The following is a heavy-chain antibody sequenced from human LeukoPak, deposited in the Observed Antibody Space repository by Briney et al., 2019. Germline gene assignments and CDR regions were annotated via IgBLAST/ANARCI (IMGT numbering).Heavy chain of an antibody. J-gene: IGHJ4*02. CDR3: ARDQGAWGYGYNFDY. CDR1: GFTFSGYA. V-gene: IGHV3-23*01. Sequence: GGCLRLSCAASGFTFSGYAMSWVRQTPGKGLEWVSAISGSGGRTYYADSVRGRFTISRDNSKNTPHLQMISLRAEDTAVYYCARDQGAWGYGYNFDYWGQGTLVTVSS. D-gene: IGHD3-16*01. CDR2: ISGSGGRT.